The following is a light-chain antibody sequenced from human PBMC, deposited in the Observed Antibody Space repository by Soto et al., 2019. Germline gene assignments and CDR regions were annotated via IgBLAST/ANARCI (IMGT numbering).Light chain of an antibody. CDR2: DVS. CDR1: SSDVGGYNY. CDR3: SSYTSSSKGV. V-gene: IGLV2-14*01. Sequence: QSALTQPASVSGSPGQSITISCTGTSSDVGGYNYVSWYQQHPGKAPKLIIYDVSNRPSGVSNRFSGSKSGNTASLTISGLQAEDEADYYCSSYTSSSKGVFGGGTKLTVL. J-gene: IGLJ2*01.